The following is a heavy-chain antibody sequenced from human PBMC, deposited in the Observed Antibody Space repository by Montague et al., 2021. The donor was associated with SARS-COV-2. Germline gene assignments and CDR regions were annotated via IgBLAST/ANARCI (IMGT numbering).Heavy chain of an antibody. Sequence: SLRLSCAASGFTFSSYAMSWVRQAPGKGLEWVSAISGSGGSTYYADSVKGRFTISRDNSKNTLYLQMNSLRAEDTAVYYCAKREQWLVYLDYWGQGTLVTVSS. V-gene: IGHV3-23*01. CDR3: AKREQWLVYLDY. CDR1: GFTFSSYA. CDR2: ISGSGGST. D-gene: IGHD6-19*01. J-gene: IGHJ4*02.